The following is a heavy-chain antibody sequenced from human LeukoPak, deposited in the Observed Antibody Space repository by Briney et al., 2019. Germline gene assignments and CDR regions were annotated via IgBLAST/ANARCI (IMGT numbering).Heavy chain of an antibody. Sequence: ASVKVSCKASGYTFTNYGINWVRQAPGQGLEWMGWINTYNGNTNYAQKLQGRVTMTTDTSTSTADMELRSLRSDDTAVYYCARHRTGYSSDWVHAFDIWGQGTMVTISS. CDR2: INTYNGNT. D-gene: IGHD6-19*01. V-gene: IGHV1-18*01. CDR3: ARHRTGYSSDWVHAFDI. CDR1: GYTFTNYG. J-gene: IGHJ3*02.